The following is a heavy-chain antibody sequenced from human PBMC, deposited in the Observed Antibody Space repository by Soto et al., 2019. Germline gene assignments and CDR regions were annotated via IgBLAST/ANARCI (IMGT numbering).Heavy chain of an antibody. CDR2: ISLYSDGT. V-gene: IGHV1-18*01. CDR3: ARVVPGAEAWFGP. D-gene: IGHD2-2*01. Sequence: GASVKVSCKTSGYTFSNYGNTWVRRAPGQPLEWLGWISLYSDGTNYAQKFHGGVSMTTDTSTTTADMELRSLRSDDTAVYYCARVVPGAEAWFGPWGQGALVTVSS. J-gene: IGHJ5*02. CDR1: GYTFSNYG.